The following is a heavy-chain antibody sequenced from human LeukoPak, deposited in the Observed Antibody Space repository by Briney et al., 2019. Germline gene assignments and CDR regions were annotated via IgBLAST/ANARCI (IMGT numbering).Heavy chain of an antibody. CDR2: IYYSGST. J-gene: IGHJ4*02. CDR1: GGSVSSYY. CDR3: ARDVREGYYDSSGYYTDY. V-gene: IGHV4-59*02. D-gene: IGHD3-22*01. Sequence: PSETLSLTCTVSGGSVSSYYWSWIRQPPGKGLEWIGYIYYSGSTNYNPSLKSRVTISVDTSKNRFSLKLSSVTAADTAVYYCARDVREGYYDSSGYYTDYWGQGTLVTVSS.